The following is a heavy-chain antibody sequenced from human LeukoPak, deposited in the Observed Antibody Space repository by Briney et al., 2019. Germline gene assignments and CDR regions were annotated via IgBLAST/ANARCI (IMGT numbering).Heavy chain of an antibody. CDR1: GGSINNYY. D-gene: IGHD3-3*01. J-gene: IGHJ4*02. Sequence: SETLSLTCTVSGGSINNYYWSWIRQPPGKGLEWIGYIFYSGSTNYNPSLKSRVNISLDTSKNQFSLKLSSVTAADTAVYYCAKSPGGYYDFWSGYFDYWGQGTLVTVSS. CDR2: IFYSGST. CDR3: AKSPGGYYDFWSGYFDY. V-gene: IGHV4-59*01.